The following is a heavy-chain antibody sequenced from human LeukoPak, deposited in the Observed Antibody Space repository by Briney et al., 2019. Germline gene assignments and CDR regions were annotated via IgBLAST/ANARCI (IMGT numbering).Heavy chain of an antibody. J-gene: IGHJ4*02. CDR3: ARDPLAFAAGTSDFDY. CDR2: ISYDGSNK. V-gene: IGHV3-30-3*01. CDR1: GFTFSSYA. D-gene: IGHD6-13*01. Sequence: GGSLRLSCAASGFTFSSYAMHWVRQAPGKGLEWVAVISYDGSNKYYADSVKGRFTISRDNSKNTLYLQMNSLRAEDTAVYYCARDPLAFAAGTSDFDYWGQGTLVTVSS.